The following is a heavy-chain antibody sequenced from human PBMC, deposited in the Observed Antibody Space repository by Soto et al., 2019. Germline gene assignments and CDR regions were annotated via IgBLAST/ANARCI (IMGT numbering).Heavy chain of an antibody. CDR3: ARVPGGRYFFDN. CDR2: INPSGGST. D-gene: IGHD1-26*01. CDR1: GYTFTSSY. Sequence: QVQLVQSGAEVKRPGASVKVSCKASGYTFTSSYIHWVRQAPGQGLEWMGVINPSGGSTTCAQKFEDRVTMTRDTSTSTVYMNLSSLRSDDTAAYYCARVPGGRYFFDNWGQGTLVTVSS. V-gene: IGHV1-46*01. J-gene: IGHJ4*02.